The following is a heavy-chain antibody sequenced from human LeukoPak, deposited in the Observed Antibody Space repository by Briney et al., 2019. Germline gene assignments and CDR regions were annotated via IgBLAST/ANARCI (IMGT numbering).Heavy chain of an antibody. CDR1: GFTFSSYA. V-gene: IGHV3-30*04. J-gene: IGHJ5*02. CDR3: ARGRFDP. Sequence: GSLRLSCAASGFTFSSYAMHWVRQAPGKGLEWVAVISYDGGNKYYADSVKGRFTISRDNSKNTLYLQMNSLRAEDTAVYYCARGRFDPWGQGTLVTVSS. CDR2: ISYDGGNK.